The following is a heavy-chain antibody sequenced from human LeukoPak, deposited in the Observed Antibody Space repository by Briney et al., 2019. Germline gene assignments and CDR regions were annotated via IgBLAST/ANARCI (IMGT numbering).Heavy chain of an antibody. CDR1: GYTFTGYY. D-gene: IGHD3-22*01. CDR2: IIPIFGTA. V-gene: IGHV1-69*13. Sequence: SVKVSCKASGYTFTGYYMHWVRQAPGQGLEWMGGIIPIFGTANYAQKFQGRVTITADESTSTAYMELSSLRSEDTAVYYCARSLGDYYDSTGGWFDPWGQGTLVTVSS. J-gene: IGHJ5*02. CDR3: ARSLGDYYDSTGGWFDP.